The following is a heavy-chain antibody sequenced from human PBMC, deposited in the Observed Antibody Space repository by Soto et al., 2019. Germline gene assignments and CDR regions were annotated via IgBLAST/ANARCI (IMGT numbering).Heavy chain of an antibody. V-gene: IGHV4-39*01. Sequence: QLQLQESGPGLVKPSETLSLTCSVSGGSISNSYYWGWIRQPPGKGPEWIGSVYTSGSTYHNPSLKSRVSTSVDTTKTQFSLKLTSLTDADTAVYYCARQRPPVLRRQPDAFDIWGPGIVVIVSS. J-gene: IGHJ3*02. CDR3: ARQRPPVLRRQPDAFDI. CDR1: GGSISNSYY. CDR2: VYTSGST. D-gene: IGHD4-17*01.